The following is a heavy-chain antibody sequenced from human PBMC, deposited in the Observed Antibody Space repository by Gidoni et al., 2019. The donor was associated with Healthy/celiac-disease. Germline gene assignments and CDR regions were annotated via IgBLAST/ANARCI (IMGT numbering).Heavy chain of an antibody. Sequence: EVQLVESGGGLVKPGGSLRPSCAASGFTFSSSSMNWVRQAPGKGLEWVSSISSSGSTIYYADSVKGRFTISRDNAKNSLYLQMNSLRAEDTAVYYCARGAQIYQSLPYYFDYWGQGTLVTVSS. J-gene: IGHJ4*02. CDR3: ARGAQIYQSLPYYFDY. CDR2: ISSSGSTI. CDR1: GFTFSSSS. V-gene: IGHV3-21*01. D-gene: IGHD5-12*01.